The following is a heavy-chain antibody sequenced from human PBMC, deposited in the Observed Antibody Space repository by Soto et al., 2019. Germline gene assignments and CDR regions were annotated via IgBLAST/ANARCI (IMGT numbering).Heavy chain of an antibody. D-gene: IGHD3-10*01. Sequence: GGSLRLSCAASGFTFSSYAMHWVRQAPGKGLEWVAVISYDGSNKYYADSVKGRFTISRDNSKNTLYLQMNSLRAEDTAVYYCARDSVSLVRGVINYCYYGMDVWGQGTTVTVSS. CDR3: ARDSVSLVRGVINYCYYGMDV. CDR2: ISYDGSNK. J-gene: IGHJ6*02. CDR1: GFTFSSYA. V-gene: IGHV3-30-3*01.